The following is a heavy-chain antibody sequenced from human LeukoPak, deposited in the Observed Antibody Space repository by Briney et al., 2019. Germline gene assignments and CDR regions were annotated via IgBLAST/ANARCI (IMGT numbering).Heavy chain of an antibody. CDR1: GYTFTNCG. D-gene: IGHD3-10*01. V-gene: IGHV1-18*01. Sequence: ASVKVSCKASGYTFTNCGISWVRQAPGQGLEWMGWISGYNGNTNYAEKLQGRVTMTTDTSTSTVYVELRSLRSDDTAVYYCARDSLYYGSGSYLGFDPWGQGTLVTVSS. CDR3: ARDSLYYGSGSYLGFDP. CDR2: ISGYNGNT. J-gene: IGHJ5*02.